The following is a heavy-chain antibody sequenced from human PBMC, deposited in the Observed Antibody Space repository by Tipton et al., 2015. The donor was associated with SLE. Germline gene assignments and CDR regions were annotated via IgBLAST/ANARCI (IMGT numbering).Heavy chain of an antibody. CDR1: GFTVNTYW. J-gene: IGHJ3*02. CDR3: ARATGWREAFDI. D-gene: IGHD1-26*01. Sequence: RLSCAASGFTVNTYWMSWVRQAPGKGLEWVANIKQDGTEKYYVDSVKGRFTISRENAKKSLYLQMNSLRAEDTAVYYCARATGWREAFDIWGQGTMVTVSS. CDR2: IKQDGTEK. V-gene: IGHV3-7*01.